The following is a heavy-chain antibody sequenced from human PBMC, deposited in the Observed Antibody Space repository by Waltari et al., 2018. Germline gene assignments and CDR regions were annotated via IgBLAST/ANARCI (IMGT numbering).Heavy chain of an antibody. V-gene: IGHV3-7*01. CDR1: GFPFSNYY. J-gene: IGHJ4*02. CDR2: INGDGSAK. D-gene: IGHD2-15*01. CDR3: VRDGLIHAADY. Sequence: EVQLVESGGNLVQPGGSLRLSCVASGFPFSNYYIMWVRKAPGKGLEWVANINGDGSAKNYMDSVRGRFTISRDNAKNSVYMQLNSLRDDDTAVYYCVRDGLIHAADYWGQGTLVSVSS.